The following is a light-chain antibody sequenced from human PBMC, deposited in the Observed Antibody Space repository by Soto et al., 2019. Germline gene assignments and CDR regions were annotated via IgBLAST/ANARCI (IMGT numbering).Light chain of an antibody. CDR3: AAWDDSLV. J-gene: IGLJ2*01. CDR2: SNN. CDR1: SSNIGSNT. V-gene: IGLV1-44*01. Sequence: QSVLTQPPSASGTPGQRVIISCSGSSSNIGSNTVNWYQQLPGTAPKLLIYSNNQRPSGVPDRFSGSKSGTSASLAISGLQSEDEADYYCAAWDDSLVFGGGTKLTVL.